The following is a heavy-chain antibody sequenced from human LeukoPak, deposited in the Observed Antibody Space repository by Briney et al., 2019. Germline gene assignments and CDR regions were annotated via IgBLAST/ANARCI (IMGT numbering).Heavy chain of an antibody. CDR1: GYTFTGYY. CDR2: INPNSGGT. J-gene: IGHJ5*02. Sequence: ASVKVSCKASGYTFTGYYMHLVRQAPGQGLEWMGWINPNSGGTNYAQKFQGGVTMTRDTSISTAYMELSRLRSDDTAVYYCARVVAVTPFWWFDPWGQGTLVTVSS. D-gene: IGHD6-19*01. V-gene: IGHV1-2*02. CDR3: ARVVAVTPFWWFDP.